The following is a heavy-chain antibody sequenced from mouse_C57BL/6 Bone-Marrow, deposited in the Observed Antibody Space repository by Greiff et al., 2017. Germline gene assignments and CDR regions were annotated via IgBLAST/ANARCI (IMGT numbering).Heavy chain of an antibody. J-gene: IGHJ1*03. V-gene: IGHV5-4*01. CDR3: ARDGPNWDWYFDV. CDR1: GFTFSSYA. CDR2: ISDGGSYT. D-gene: IGHD4-1*01. Sequence: QGVESGGGLVKPGGSLKLSCAASGFTFSSYAMSWVRQTPEKRLEWVATISDGGSYTYYPDNVKGRFTISRDNAKNNLYLQMSHLKSEDTAMYYCARDGPNWDWYFDVWGTGTTVTVSS.